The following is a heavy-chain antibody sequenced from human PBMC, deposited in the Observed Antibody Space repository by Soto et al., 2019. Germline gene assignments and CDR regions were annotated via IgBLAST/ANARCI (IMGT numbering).Heavy chain of an antibody. CDR2: ISGSGGST. CDR3: AKKDIVVVPAAMPYYYYGMDV. V-gene: IGHV3-23*01. J-gene: IGHJ6*02. CDR1: GFTFSSYA. Sequence: GSLRLSCAASGFTFSSYAMSWVRQAPGKGLEWVSAISGSGGSTYYADSVKGRFTISRDNSKNTLYLQMNSLRAKDTAVYYCAKKDIVVVPAAMPYYYYGMDVWGQGTTVTVSS. D-gene: IGHD2-2*01.